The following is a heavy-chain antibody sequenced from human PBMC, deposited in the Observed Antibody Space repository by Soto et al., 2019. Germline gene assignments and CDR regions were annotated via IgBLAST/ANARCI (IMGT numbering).Heavy chain of an antibody. J-gene: IGHJ4*02. V-gene: IGHV1-69*13. CDR1: GGTFSSYA. Sequence: SVKVSCKASGGTFSSYAISWVRQAPGQGLEWMGGIIPIFGTANYAQKFQGRVTITADESTSTAYMELSSLRSEDTAVYYCARGGVATSLYYFDYWGQGTLVTVSS. D-gene: IGHD5-12*01. CDR3: ARGGVATSLYYFDY. CDR2: IIPIFGTA.